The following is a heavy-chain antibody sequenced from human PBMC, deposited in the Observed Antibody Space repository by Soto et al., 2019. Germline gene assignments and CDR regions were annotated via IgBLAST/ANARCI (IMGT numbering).Heavy chain of an antibody. V-gene: IGHV3-7*01. J-gene: IGHJ6*03. Sequence: GGSLRLSCEASGFTFSSYWMSWVRQAPGKGLEWVANIKQDGSEKYYVDSVKGRFTISRDNAKNSLYLQMNSLRAEDTAVYYCARNYWPASYYYYYYMDVWGKGTTVTVSS. CDR3: ARNYWPASYYYYYYMDV. CDR1: GFTFSSYW. D-gene: IGHD1-7*01. CDR2: IKQDGSEK.